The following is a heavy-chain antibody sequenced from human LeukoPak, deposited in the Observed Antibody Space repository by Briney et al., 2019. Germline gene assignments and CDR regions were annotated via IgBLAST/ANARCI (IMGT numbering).Heavy chain of an antibody. J-gene: IGHJ5*02. V-gene: IGHV4-39*07. Sequence: SETLSLTCTVSGGSISSSSYYWGWIRQPPGKGLEWIGSIYYSGSTNYNPSLKSRVSISVDTSKNQFSLKLSSVTAADTAVYYCARGNPNWFDPWGQGTLVTVSS. CDR2: IYYSGST. CDR1: GGSISSSSYY. CDR3: ARGNPNWFDP. D-gene: IGHD1-14*01.